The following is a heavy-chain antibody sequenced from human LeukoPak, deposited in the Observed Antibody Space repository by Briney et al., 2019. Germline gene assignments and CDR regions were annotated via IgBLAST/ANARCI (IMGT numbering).Heavy chain of an antibody. CDR1: GFTFSSYG. V-gene: IGHV3-30*02. D-gene: IGHD4-23*01. J-gene: IGHJ4*02. CDR3: AKDISSTVVTPYYFDY. CDR2: IRYDGSNK. Sequence: GGSLRLSCAASGFTFSSYGMHWVRQAPGKGLEWVAFIRYDGSNKYYADSVKGRFTISRDNSKNTLYLQMNSLRTEDTAVYYCAKDISSTVVTPYYFDYWGQGTLVTVSS.